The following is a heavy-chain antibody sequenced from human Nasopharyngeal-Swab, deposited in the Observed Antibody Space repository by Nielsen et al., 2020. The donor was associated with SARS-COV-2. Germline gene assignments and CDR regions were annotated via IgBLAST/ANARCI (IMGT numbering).Heavy chain of an antibody. V-gene: IGHV4-39*02. CDR1: GASISSGHYY. Sequence: SETLSLTCTVSGASISSGHYYWGWIRQPPGKGLEWIASVHNSGATYYNPSLKSRVTIDIDTSKNHFSLRLHSVTAADTAIYRCARQGFGEGDWGQGTLVTVSS. D-gene: IGHD3-10*01. CDR2: VHNSGAT. CDR3: ARQGFGEGD. J-gene: IGHJ4*02.